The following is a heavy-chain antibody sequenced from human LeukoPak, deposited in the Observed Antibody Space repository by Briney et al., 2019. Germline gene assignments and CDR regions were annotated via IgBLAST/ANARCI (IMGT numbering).Heavy chain of an antibody. CDR2: INPNSGGT. D-gene: IGHD6-19*01. J-gene: IGHJ4*02. CDR1: GYTFTGYY. Sequence: ASVKVSCKASGYTFTGYYMHWVRQAPGQGLEWMGWINPNSGGTNYAQKFQGRVTMTRDTSISTAYMELSRLRSDDTAVYYCARRWAVSGMNYFDIWGQGTLVTVSS. V-gene: IGHV1-2*02. CDR3: ARRWAVSGMNYFDI.